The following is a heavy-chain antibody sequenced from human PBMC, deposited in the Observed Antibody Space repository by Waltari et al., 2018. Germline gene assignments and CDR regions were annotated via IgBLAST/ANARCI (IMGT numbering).Heavy chain of an antibody. V-gene: IGHV4-4*02. CDR3: ARNLDL. CDR2: VSHGGGT. CDR1: RGPISSSDW. Sequence: QVQLQESGPGLVKPSETLSLTCAVSRGPISSSDWWSWVRQPPGKGLDWIAEVSHGGGTNYNPSLRSRVTVSVDKSNNQISLNLISVTAADTAVYYCARNLDLWGQGTLVIVSS. D-gene: IGHD3-9*01. J-gene: IGHJ4*02.